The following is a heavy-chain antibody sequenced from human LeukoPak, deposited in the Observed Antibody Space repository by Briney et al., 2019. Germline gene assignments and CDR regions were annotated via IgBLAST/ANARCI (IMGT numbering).Heavy chain of an antibody. CDR1: GDSFSSNSAA. V-gene: IGHV6-1*01. D-gene: IGHD6-19*01. J-gene: IGHJ4*02. CDR2: TYYRSKWYN. CDR3: ARGGSYSSGCYGY. Sequence: SQTLSLTCAVSGDSFSSNSAAWNWLRQSPSRGLEWLGRTYYRSKWYNDYAVSVKSLISINPDTSKNQFSLQLNSVTPEDTAVYYCARGGSYSSGCYGYWGQGTLVTVSS.